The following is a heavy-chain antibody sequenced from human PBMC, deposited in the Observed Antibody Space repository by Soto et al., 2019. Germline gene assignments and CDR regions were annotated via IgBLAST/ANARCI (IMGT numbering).Heavy chain of an antibody. D-gene: IGHD3-22*01. CDR3: ARDDDSSGYFSS. CDR2: IYYSGST. V-gene: IGHV4-31*02. CDR1: GGSISSGGYY. J-gene: IGHJ4*02. Sequence: SETLSLTCTVSGGSISSGGYYWSWIRQHPGKGLEWIGYIYYSGSTYYNPSLKSRVTISVDTSKNQFSLKLSSVTAADTAVYYCARDDDSSGYFSSWGQGTLVTVSS.